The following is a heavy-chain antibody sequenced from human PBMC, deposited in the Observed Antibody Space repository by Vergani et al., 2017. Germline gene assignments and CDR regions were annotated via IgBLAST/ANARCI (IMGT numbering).Heavy chain of an antibody. CDR1: GYTFSNYY. CDR2: INPSGSHT. Sequence: QVQVVQSGAEVKKSRASVKVSCKTSGYTFSNYYMHLVRQAPGQGLEWMGIINPSGSHTNYAQKFQGRVTMTRDTSTSTVYMELSSLRSEDTAIYYCARGDYGILTGYRYWGQGTLVTVSA. CDR3: ARGDYGILTGYRY. D-gene: IGHD3-9*01. J-gene: IGHJ4*02. V-gene: IGHV1-46*03.